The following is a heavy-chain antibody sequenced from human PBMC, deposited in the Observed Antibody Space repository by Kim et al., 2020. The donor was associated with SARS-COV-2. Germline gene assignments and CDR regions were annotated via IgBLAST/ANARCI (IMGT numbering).Heavy chain of an antibody. V-gene: IGHV3-21*01. Sequence: LSLTCAASGFTFSSYSMNWVRQAPGKGLEWVSSISSSSSYIYYADSVKGRFTISRDNAKNSLYLQMNSLRAEDTAVYYCARVVAPTGMDVWGQGTTV. CDR3: ARVVAPTGMDV. D-gene: IGHD2-21*01. CDR2: ISSSSSYI. J-gene: IGHJ6*02. CDR1: GFTFSSYS.